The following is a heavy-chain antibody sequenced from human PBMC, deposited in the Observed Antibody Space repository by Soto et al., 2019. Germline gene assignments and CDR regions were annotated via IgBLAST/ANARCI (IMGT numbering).Heavy chain of an antibody. CDR1: GYTFTSYG. V-gene: IGHV1-18*01. CDR2: ISAYNGNT. CDR3: ARDPYCRSTSCYDDAFDI. J-gene: IGHJ3*02. D-gene: IGHD2-2*01. Sequence: GASVKVSCKASGYTFTSYGISWVRQAPGQGLEWMGWISAYNGNTNYAQKLQGRVTMTTDTSTSTAYMELRSLRSDDTAVYYCARDPYCRSTSCYDDAFDIWGQGKMVTVSS.